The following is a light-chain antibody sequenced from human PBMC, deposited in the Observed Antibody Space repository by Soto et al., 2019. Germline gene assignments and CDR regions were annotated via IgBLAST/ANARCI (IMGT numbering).Light chain of an antibody. CDR3: QNRNRWPLA. CDR2: DAS. V-gene: IGKV3-11*01. Sequence: EIVLTQSPGTLSLSPGERATLSCRASQSVDTYLAWYQHRPGQAHRLLIYDASNRATGISARFSGSGFGTDFTLTISSLEPEDFAVYYGQNRNRWPLAVGGGTKVDIX. CDR1: QSVDTY. J-gene: IGKJ4*01.